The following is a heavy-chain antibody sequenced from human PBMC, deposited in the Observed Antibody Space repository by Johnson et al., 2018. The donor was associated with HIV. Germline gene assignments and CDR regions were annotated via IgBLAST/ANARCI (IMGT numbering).Heavy chain of an antibody. CDR3: AREKATLWFRASGAAFDI. V-gene: IGHV3-7*01. J-gene: IGHJ3*02. CDR2: IKQDGSEK. CDR1: GFRFSRYW. Sequence: VQLVESGGGLVQPGRSLRLSCAASGFRFSRYWMSWVRQAPGKGLEWVANIKQDGSEKYYVDSVKGRFTISRDNAKNSLYLQMNSLRAEDTAVYYCAREKATLWFRASGAAFDIWGQGTAVTVSS. D-gene: IGHD3-10*01.